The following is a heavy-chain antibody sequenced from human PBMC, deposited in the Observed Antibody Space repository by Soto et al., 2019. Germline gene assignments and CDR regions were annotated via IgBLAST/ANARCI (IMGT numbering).Heavy chain of an antibody. V-gene: IGHV3-7*01. J-gene: IGHJ4*02. CDR2: IKQDGSEK. CDR1: GFTFSSYW. Sequence: EVQLVESGGGLVQPGGSLRLSCAASGFTFSSYWMSWVRQAPGKGLEWVANIKQDGSEKYYVDSVKGRFTISRDNAKNSLYLQMNSRRAEDTAVYYCARDGDYDFWSGYWAYWGQGTLVTVSS. CDR3: ARDGDYDFWSGYWAY. D-gene: IGHD3-3*01.